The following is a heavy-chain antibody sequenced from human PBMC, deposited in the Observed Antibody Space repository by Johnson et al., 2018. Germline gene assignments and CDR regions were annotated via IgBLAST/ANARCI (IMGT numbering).Heavy chain of an antibody. J-gene: IGHJ4*02. Sequence: VESGRSLRLSCAASGFTFSASSIHWVRQASGKGLEWVGRIRSKADGSTTSYAASLKGRFTVSRIDSENTAYLQLNSLKTEDTAVYFCTREYSRGWPFDYWGQGTLVTVSS. D-gene: IGHD6-19*01. CDR1: GFTFSASS. CDR3: TREYSRGWPFDY. V-gene: IGHV3-73*01. CDR2: IRSKADGSTT.